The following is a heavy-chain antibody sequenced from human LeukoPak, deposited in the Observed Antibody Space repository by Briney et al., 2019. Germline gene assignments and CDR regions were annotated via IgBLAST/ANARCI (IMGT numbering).Heavy chain of an antibody. CDR3: ARDRAARPNWFDP. J-gene: IGHJ5*02. D-gene: IGHD6-6*01. Sequence: SETLSLTCAVSGGSIRSGGHSWNWIRQPPGKGLEWIGYIYYSGSTYYNPSLKSRVTISVDTSKNQFSLKLSSVTAADTAVYYCARDRAARPNWFDPWGQGTLVTVSS. V-gene: IGHV4-30-2*03. CDR2: IYYSGST. CDR1: GGSIRSGGHS.